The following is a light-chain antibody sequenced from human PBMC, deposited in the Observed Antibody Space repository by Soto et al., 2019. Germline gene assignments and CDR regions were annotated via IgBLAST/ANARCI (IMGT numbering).Light chain of an antibody. Sequence: MVLPQSPATLSWSPGERATVSCRSSQSVSSYLAWYQQKPGQAPRLLIYDASNRATGIPARFSGSGSGTDFTPTISSLESEDFAVYYCQQRRNWSPGLPFGGRTKVAI. V-gene: IGKV3-11*01. CDR1: QSVSSY. J-gene: IGKJ4*01. CDR3: QQRRNWSPGLP. CDR2: DAS.